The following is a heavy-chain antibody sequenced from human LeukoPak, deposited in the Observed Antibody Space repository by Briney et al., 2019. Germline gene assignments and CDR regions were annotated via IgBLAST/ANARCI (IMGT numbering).Heavy chain of an antibody. D-gene: IGHD1-26*01. CDR2: IKQDGGEE. Sequence: GGSLRLSCAASGFTFSTYWMSWVRQAPGKALEWVANIKQDGGEEYYVDSVKGRFTISRDNAKNSLYLQMNSLRAEDAAVYYCAREWHATFDYWGQGSLVTVSS. CDR1: GFTFSTYW. CDR3: AREWHATFDY. V-gene: IGHV3-7*01. J-gene: IGHJ4*02.